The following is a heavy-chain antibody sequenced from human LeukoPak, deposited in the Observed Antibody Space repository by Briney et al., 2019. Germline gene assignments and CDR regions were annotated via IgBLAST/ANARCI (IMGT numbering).Heavy chain of an antibody. CDR3: ARDDSSGYSEY. CDR2: INQDGSEM. J-gene: IGHJ4*02. CDR1: GFTLSSHW. Sequence: GGSLRLSCEASGFTLSSHWMSWVRQAPGKGLEWLGNINQDGSEMNSVDSVKGRFTISRDDSKNTLYLQMNSLRTEDTAVYYCARDDSSGYSEYWGQGTLVTVSS. V-gene: IGHV3-7*01. D-gene: IGHD3-22*01.